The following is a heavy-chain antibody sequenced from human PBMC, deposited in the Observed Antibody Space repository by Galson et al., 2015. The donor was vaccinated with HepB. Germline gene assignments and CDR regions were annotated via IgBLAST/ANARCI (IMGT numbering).Heavy chain of an antibody. CDR1: GFTFSSYA. D-gene: IGHD3-22*01. V-gene: IGHV3-23*01. CDR3: AKTFSGYYDSSGYAFDY. Sequence: SLRLSCAASGFTFSSYAMSWVRQAPGKGLEWVSAISGSGGSTYYADSVKGRFTIFRDNSKNTLYLQMNSLRAEDTAVYYCAKTFSGYYDSSGYAFDYWGQGTLVTVSS. J-gene: IGHJ4*02. CDR2: ISGSGGST.